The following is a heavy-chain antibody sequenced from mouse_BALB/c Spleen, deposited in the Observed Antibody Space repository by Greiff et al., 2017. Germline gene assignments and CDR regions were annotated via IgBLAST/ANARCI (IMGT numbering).Heavy chain of an antibody. Sequence: EVKLLESGPELMKPGASVKISCKASGYSFTSYYMHWVKQSHGKSLEWIGYIDPFNGGTSYNQKFKGKATLTVDKSSSTAYMHLSSLTSEDSAVYYCAREGDYGSSPYYFDYWGQGTTLTVSS. CDR3: AREGDYGSSPYYFDY. V-gene: IGHV1S135*01. CDR1: GYSFTSYY. D-gene: IGHD1-1*01. CDR2: IDPFNGGT. J-gene: IGHJ2*01.